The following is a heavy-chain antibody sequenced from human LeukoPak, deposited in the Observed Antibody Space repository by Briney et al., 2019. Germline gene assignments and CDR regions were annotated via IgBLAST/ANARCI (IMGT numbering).Heavy chain of an antibody. CDR1: GFTFSIYA. CDR3: AKVLNGIMMAFGGVIIDY. Sequence: PGGSLRLSCAASGFTFSIYAMSWVRQVPGKGPEWVSAISGSGGSTYYADSVKGRFTTSRDNSKNTLHLQMDSLRAEDTAVHYCAKVLNGIMMAFGGVIIDYWGQGTQVTVSS. J-gene: IGHJ4*02. V-gene: IGHV3-23*01. D-gene: IGHD3-16*02. CDR2: ISGSGGST.